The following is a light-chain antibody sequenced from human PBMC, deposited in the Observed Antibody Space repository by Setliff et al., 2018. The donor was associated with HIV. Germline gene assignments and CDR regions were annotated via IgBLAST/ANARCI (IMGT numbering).Light chain of an antibody. CDR2: DVS. CDR1: SSDVGVYNY. CDR3: SSYTSSTPLYV. Sequence: QSALAQPASVSGSPGQSTTISCTGTSSDVGVYNYVSWYQQHPGKAPKLMISDVSNRPSGVSNRFSGSKSGNTASLTISGLQAEDEADYYCSSYTSSTPLYVFGTGTRSPS. V-gene: IGLV2-14*03. J-gene: IGLJ1*01.